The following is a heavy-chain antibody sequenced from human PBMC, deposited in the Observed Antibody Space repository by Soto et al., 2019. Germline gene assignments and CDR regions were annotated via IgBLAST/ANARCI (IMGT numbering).Heavy chain of an antibody. CDR2: IYYSGST. V-gene: IGHV4-61*01. Sequence: SETLSLTCTVSGGSVSSGSYYWSWIRQPPGKGLEWIGYIYYSGSTNYNPSLKSRVTISVDTSKNQFSLKLSSVTAAGTAVYYCARDRIVVETDTHYYYYGTDVSGQGTKVT. CDR3: ARDRIVVETDTHYYYYGTDV. J-gene: IGHJ6*02. D-gene: IGHD2-21*02. CDR1: GGSVSSGSYY.